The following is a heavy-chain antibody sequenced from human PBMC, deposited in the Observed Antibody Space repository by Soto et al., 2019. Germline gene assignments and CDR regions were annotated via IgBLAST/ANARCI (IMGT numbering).Heavy chain of an antibody. CDR3: ARASTPAPDRYYYYCCMDV. J-gene: IGHJ6*02. V-gene: IGHV4-31*01. CDR1: GGSISSGGYY. Sequence: QVQLQESGPGLVKPSQTLSLTCTVSGGSISSGGYYWSWIRQHPGKGLEWIGYIYYSGSTYYNPSLKSQLTISGDSSKNLFSLKLSSVTAAVSAVDYCARASTPAPDRYYYYCCMDVWGQGTTVTVSS. D-gene: IGHD2-2*01. CDR2: IYYSGST.